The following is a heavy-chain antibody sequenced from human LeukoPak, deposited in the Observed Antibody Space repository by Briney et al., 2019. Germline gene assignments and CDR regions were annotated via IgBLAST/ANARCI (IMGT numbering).Heavy chain of an antibody. V-gene: IGHV1-2*06. J-gene: IGHJ3*02. D-gene: IGHD3-10*01. CDR3: ARDGFFGSGIVGAFDI. CDR1: GYTFTGYY. Sequence: ASVKVSCKASGYTFTGYYMHWVRQAPGQGLEWMGRINPNSGGTNYAQKFQGRVTMITDTSTSTAYMDLRSLRSDDTAVYYCARDGFFGSGIVGAFDIWGQGTMVTVSS. CDR2: INPNSGGT.